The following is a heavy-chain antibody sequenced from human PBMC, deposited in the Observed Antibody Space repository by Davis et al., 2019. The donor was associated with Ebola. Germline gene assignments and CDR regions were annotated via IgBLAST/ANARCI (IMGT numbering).Heavy chain of an antibody. CDR3: ARGRKWYYDYIWGSYPGDYFDY. J-gene: IGHJ4*02. Sequence: PSETLSLTCTVSGGSISSYYWSWIRQPPGKGLEWIGYIYYSGSTNYNPSLKSRVTISVDTSKNQFSLKLSSVTAADTAVYYCARGRKWYYDYIWGSYPGDYFDYWGQGTLVTVSS. V-gene: IGHV4-59*12. CDR1: GGSISSYY. CDR2: IYYSGST. D-gene: IGHD3-16*02.